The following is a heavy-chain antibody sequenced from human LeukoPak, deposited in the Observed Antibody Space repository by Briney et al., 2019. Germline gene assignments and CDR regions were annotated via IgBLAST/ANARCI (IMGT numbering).Heavy chain of an antibody. CDR2: ISYDGSNK. J-gene: IGHJ5*02. CDR3: ARDPSAGLLVQFGWFDP. D-gene: IGHD6-13*01. CDR1: GFTFSSYA. Sequence: PGRSLRLSCAASGFTFSSYAMHWVRQAPGKGLEWVAVISYDGSNKYYADSVKGRFTISRDNSKNTLYLQMNSLRAEDSAVYYCARDPSAGLLVQFGWFDPWGQGTLVTVSS. V-gene: IGHV3-30-3*01.